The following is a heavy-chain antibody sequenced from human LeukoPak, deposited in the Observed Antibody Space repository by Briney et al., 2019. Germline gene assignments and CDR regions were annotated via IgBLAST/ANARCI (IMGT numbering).Heavy chain of an antibody. CDR1: GYSISSGYY. Sequence: PSETLSLTCTVSGYSISSGYYWGWIRQPPGKGLEWIGYIYHSGSTYYNPSLKSRVTISVDRSKNQLSLKLSSVTAADTAVYYCARAGLYDSLDYWGQGTLVTVSS. D-gene: IGHD3-22*01. J-gene: IGHJ4*02. V-gene: IGHV4-38-2*02. CDR3: ARAGLYDSLDY. CDR2: IYHSGST.